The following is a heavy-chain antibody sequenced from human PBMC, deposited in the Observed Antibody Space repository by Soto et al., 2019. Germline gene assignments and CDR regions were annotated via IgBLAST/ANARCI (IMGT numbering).Heavy chain of an antibody. Sequence: SGAPLVNLTQTLTLPCTFSGFSLSTRGMCESGIRQPQGKALEWLARIDWDDDKFHSTSLKTRLTISKDTSKNQVVLKMTNMDPVDTATYYCARISVTVAGTVAVDYWGQGTLVTGSS. CDR1: GFSLSTRGMC. CDR2: IDWDDDK. CDR3: ARISVTVAGTVAVDY. D-gene: IGHD6-19*01. J-gene: IGHJ4*02. V-gene: IGHV2-70*17.